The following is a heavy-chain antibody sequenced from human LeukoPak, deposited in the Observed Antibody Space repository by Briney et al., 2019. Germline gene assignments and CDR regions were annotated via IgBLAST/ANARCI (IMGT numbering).Heavy chain of an antibody. J-gene: IGHJ5*02. D-gene: IGHD2-21*01. CDR1: GYTFTGYY. CDR2: INPNSGGT. CDR3: ARGLNVVVIAISYKWFDP. V-gene: IGHV1-2*02. Sequence: ASVKVSCKASGYTFTGYYMHWVRQAPGQGLEWMGWINPNSGGTNYAQKFQGRVTMTRDTSISTAYMELSRLRPDDTAVYYCARGLNVVVIAISYKWFDPWGQGTLVTVSS.